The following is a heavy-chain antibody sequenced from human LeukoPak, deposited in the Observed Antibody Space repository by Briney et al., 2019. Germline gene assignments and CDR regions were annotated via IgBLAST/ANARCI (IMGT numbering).Heavy chain of an antibody. CDR3: ASSIAAAGMTLDFDY. D-gene: IGHD6-13*01. J-gene: IGHJ4*02. Sequence: PSETLSLTCTVSGGSISSYYWSWIRQPPGKGLEWIGYIYYSGSTNYNPSLKSRVTISVDTSKNQFSLKLSSVTAADTAVYYCASSIAAAGMTLDFDYWGQGTLVTVSS. V-gene: IGHV4-59*01. CDR1: GGSISSYY. CDR2: IYYSGST.